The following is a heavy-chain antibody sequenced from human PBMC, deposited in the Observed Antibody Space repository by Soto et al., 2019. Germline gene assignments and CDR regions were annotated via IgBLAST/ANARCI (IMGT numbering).Heavy chain of an antibody. V-gene: IGHV3-48*02. CDR2: ISYSGETK. J-gene: IGHJ4*02. CDR3: VRGVVVVVGSTAENFDH. D-gene: IGHD2-15*01. CDR1: GFTLTKYS. Sequence: GGSLRLSCVTSGFTLTKYSMNWVRQAPGKGLEWVSYISYSGETKYYADSLKGRYAISRDDAKNSVYLQMNSLRDEDTAFYYCVRGVVVVVGSTAENFDHWGQGTLV.